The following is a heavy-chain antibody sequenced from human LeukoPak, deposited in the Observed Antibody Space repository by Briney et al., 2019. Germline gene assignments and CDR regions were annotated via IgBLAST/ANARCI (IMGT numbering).Heavy chain of an antibody. CDR3: ARVRSLARYCSGGSCYSRGGGIDP. CDR2: IYYSGST. CDR1: GGSISSSSYY. Sequence: TSETLSLTCTVSGGSISSSSYYWGWIRQPPGKGLEWIGSIYYSGSTNYNPSLKSRVTISVDTSKNQFSLKLSSVTAADTAVYYCARVRSLARYCSGGSCYSRGGGIDPWGQGTLVTVSS. J-gene: IGHJ5*02. V-gene: IGHV4-39*07. D-gene: IGHD2-15*01.